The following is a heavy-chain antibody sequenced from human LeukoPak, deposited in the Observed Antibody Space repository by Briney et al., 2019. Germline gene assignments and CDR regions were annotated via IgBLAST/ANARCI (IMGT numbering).Heavy chain of an antibody. V-gene: IGHV3-11*04. CDR2: ISSSGSTI. CDR1: GFTFSDYY. D-gene: IGHD1-1*01. Sequence: GGSLRLSCAASGFTFSDYYMSWIRQAPGKGLEWVSYISSSGSTIYYADSVKGRFTISRDNAKNSLYLQMDSLRAEDTAVYYCATDSPETAAFDYWGQGTLVTVSS. CDR3: ATDSPETAAFDY. J-gene: IGHJ4*02.